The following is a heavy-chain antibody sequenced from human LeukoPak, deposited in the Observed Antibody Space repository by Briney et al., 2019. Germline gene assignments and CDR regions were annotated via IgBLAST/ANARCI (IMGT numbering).Heavy chain of an antibody. CDR1: GGTFSSYA. CDR2: IIPIFCTA. J-gene: IGHJ4*02. V-gene: IGHV1-69*01. D-gene: IGHD2-15*01. Sequence: SVKVSCKASGGTFSSYAISWVRQAPGQGLEWMGGIIPIFCTANYAQKFQGRVTITADESTSTAYMELSSLRSEDTAVYYCARDGTHCSGGSCFDYWGQGTLVTVSS. CDR3: ARDGTHCSGGSCFDY.